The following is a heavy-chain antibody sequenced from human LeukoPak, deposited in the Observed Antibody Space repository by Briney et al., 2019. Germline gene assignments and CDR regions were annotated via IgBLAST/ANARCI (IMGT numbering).Heavy chain of an antibody. CDR2: INPNSGGT. D-gene: IGHD3-16*01. J-gene: IGHJ4*02. V-gene: IGHV1-2*02. CDR1: GYTFTGYY. CDR3: GXXXGGXPQVGFDY. Sequence: ASVKVSCKASGYTFTGYYMHWVRQAPGQGLEWMGWINPNSGGTNYAQKFQGRVTMTRDTSISTAYMELSRLRSDDTAGYYCGXXXGGXPQVGFDYWGQGTLVTVSS.